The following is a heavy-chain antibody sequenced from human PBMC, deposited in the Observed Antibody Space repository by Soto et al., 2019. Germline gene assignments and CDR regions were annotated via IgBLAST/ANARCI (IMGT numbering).Heavy chain of an antibody. CDR1: GGTFSSNP. Sequence: QVQLMQSGAEVRKPGSSVTVSCKASGGTFSSNPISWVRQAPGQGLEWMGGIIPIFGTPHYAQKFLDRVTLTADRSTHTAFMELTSLTSDDTAIYYCARDLSAVKRLESFKYYRMDDGGQGTTVTVS. V-gene: IGHV1-69*06. D-gene: IGHD4-17*01. J-gene: IGHJ6*02. CDR2: IIPIFGTP. CDR3: ARDLSAVKRLESFKYYRMDD.